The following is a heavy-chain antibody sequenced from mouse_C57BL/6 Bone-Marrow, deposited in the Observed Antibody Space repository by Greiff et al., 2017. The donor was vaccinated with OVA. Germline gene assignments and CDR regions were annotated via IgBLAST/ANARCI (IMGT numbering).Heavy chain of an antibody. Sequence: QVQLQQSGAELAKPGASVKLSCKASGYTFTSYWMHWVKQRPGQGLEWIGYINPSSGYTKYNQKFKDKATLTADKSSSTAYMQLRSLTYEDSAVYYCALDSSGYVGFAYWGQGTLVTVSA. CDR3: ALDSSGYVGFAY. CDR2: INPSSGYT. J-gene: IGHJ3*01. V-gene: IGHV1-7*01. CDR1: GYTFTSYW. D-gene: IGHD3-2*02.